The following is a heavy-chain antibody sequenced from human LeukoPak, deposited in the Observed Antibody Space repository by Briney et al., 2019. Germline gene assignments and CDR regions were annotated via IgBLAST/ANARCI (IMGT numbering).Heavy chain of an antibody. Sequence: ASVKVSCKASGYTFTSYDINWVRQATGQGLEWMGWMTPNSDDTGYAQKFQGRVTMTRNTSISTAYMELSSLRSEDTAVYYCARVPVVTPRASRIKRYFDLWGRGTLVTVSS. CDR1: GYTFTSYD. CDR2: MTPNSDDT. D-gene: IGHD4-23*01. V-gene: IGHV1-8*01. CDR3: ARVPVVTPRASRIKRYFDL. J-gene: IGHJ2*01.